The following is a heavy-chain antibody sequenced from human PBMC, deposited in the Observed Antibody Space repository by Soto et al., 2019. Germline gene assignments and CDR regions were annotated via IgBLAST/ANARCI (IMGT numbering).Heavy chain of an antibody. V-gene: IGHV3-21*06. J-gene: IGHJ4*02. CDR3: ARESEDRTSNFDY. Sequence: GGSLRLSCAASGFTFTRFSMNWVRQAPGKGLEWVSSISSTTNYIYYGDSMKGRFTISRDNAKNSLYLEMNSLRAEDTAVYYCARESEDRTSNFDYWGQGTLVTVSS. CDR1: GFTFTRFS. CDR2: ISSTTNYI.